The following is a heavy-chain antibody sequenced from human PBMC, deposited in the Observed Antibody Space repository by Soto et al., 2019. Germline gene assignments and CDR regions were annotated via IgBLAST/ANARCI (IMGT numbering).Heavy chain of an antibody. J-gene: IGHJ6*02. D-gene: IGHD4-4*01. CDR2: IIPIFGTA. V-gene: IGHV1-69*01. Sequence: QVQLVQSGAEVKKPGSSVKVSCKASGGTFSSYAISWVRQAPGQGLEWMGGIIPIFGTANYAQKFQGRVTITADESTSTAYMELSSLRSEDTAVYYCARGRNDYSKASVYYYYGMDVWGQGTTVTVSS. CDR1: GGTFSSYA. CDR3: ARGRNDYSKASVYYYYGMDV.